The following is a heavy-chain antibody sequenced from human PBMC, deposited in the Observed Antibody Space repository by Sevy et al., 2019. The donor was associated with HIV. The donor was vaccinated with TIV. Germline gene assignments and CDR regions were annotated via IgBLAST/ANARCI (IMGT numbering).Heavy chain of an antibody. Sequence: GGSLRLSCVASGFVFSNYAMSWVRQAPGKGLEWFSAITDSGGDTYHADSVKGRFTISRDNSKNTLSLQMNSVRADDTAVYYGAKGSTASRPYYFDYWGQGILVTVSS. CDR1: GFVFSNYA. CDR2: ITDSGGDT. J-gene: IGHJ4*02. CDR3: AKGSTASRPYYFDY. V-gene: IGHV3-23*01. D-gene: IGHD1-1*01.